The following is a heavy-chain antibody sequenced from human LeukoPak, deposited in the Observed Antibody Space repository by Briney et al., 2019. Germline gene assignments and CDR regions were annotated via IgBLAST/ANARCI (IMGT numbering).Heavy chain of an antibody. V-gene: IGHV3-21*01. CDR3: ARESSPGYSYGYPLAY. J-gene: IGHJ4*02. CDR1: GFTFSSYS. D-gene: IGHD5-18*01. CDR2: ISSSSSYI. Sequence: GGSLRLSCAASGFTFSSYSMNWVRQAPGKGLEWVSSISSSSSYIYYADSVKGRFTISRDNAKNSLYLQMNSLRADDTAVYYCARESSPGYSYGYPLAYWGQGTLVTVSS.